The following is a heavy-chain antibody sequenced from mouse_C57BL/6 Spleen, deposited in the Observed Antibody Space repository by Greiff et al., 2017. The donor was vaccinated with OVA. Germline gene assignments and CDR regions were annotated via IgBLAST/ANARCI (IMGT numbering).Heavy chain of an antibody. Sequence: VQLQQSGAELVRPGTSVKVSCKASGYAFTNYLIEWVKQRPGQGLEWIGVINPGSGGTNYNEKFKGKATLTADKSSSTAYMQLSSLTSEDSAVYFCARGGDSDYFDYWGQGTTLTVSS. V-gene: IGHV1-54*01. J-gene: IGHJ2*01. CDR1: GYAFTNYL. CDR2: INPGSGGT. CDR3: ARGGDSDYFDY.